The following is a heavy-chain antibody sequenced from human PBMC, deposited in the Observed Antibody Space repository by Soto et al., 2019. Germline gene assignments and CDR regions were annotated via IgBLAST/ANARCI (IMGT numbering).Heavy chain of an antibody. CDR1: GGTFSSYT. D-gene: IGHD2-15*01. Sequence: ASVKVSCKASGGTFSSYTISWVRQAPGQGLEWMGRIIPILGIANYAQKFQGRVTITADKSTSTAYMELSSLRSEDTAVYYCASPSYCSGGSCRNDPWGQGTLVTVSS. V-gene: IGHV1-69*02. J-gene: IGHJ5*02. CDR3: ASPSYCSGGSCRNDP. CDR2: IIPILGIA.